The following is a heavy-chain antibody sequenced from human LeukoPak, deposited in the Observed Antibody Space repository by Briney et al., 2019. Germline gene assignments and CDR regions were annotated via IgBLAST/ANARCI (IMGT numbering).Heavy chain of an antibody. V-gene: IGHV4-4*09. D-gene: IGHD2-15*01. CDR3: AGRGHRYSRD. CDR1: GDSVSSGY. Sequence: SETLSLTCTVSGDSVSSGYWTWIRPSPGKGLEWIGYISDSDITDYNPSLKSRLTISVDTSNNQFSLNLNSVTAADTAVYYCAGRGHRYSRDWGQGILVTVSS. J-gene: IGHJ1*01. CDR2: ISDSDIT.